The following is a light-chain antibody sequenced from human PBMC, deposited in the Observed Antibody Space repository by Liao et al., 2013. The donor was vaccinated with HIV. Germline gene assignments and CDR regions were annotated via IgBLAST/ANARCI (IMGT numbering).Light chain of an antibody. J-gene: IGLJ3*02. V-gene: IGLV3-21*04. CDR1: NIGRKS. Sequence: SYELTQAPSVSVAPGKTARITCGGNNIGRKSVHWYQQKPGQAPVLVISYNSDRPSGIPERFSGSNSGNTATLTISRVEAGDEADYYCQVWDSSSDHWVFGGGTKLTVL. CDR3: QVWDSSSDHWV. CDR2: YNS.